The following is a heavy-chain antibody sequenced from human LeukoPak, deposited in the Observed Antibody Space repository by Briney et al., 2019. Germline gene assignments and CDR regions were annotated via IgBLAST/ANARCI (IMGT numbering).Heavy chain of an antibody. J-gene: IGHJ4*02. CDR2: MNPNSGNT. CDR1: VYTFTSCD. D-gene: IGHD6-19*01. V-gene: IGHV1-8*01. CDR3: TRGSSGRRDN. Sequence: ASVKVSCKASVYTFTSCDINWVRQATGQGLEWMGWMNPNSGNTGYGQSFQGRITMTRDISIGTAYMELSNLTSEDTAIYYCTRGSSGRRDNWGQGTMVTVSA.